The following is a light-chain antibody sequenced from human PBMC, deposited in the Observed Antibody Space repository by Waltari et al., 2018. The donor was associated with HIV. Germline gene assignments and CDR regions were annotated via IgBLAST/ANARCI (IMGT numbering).Light chain of an antibody. CDR1: QSVGGN. V-gene: IGKV3-15*01. CDR2: GAT. CDR3: QQYNDFPQT. Sequence: EVVMTQSPDTLSVSPGERATLSCRASQSVGGNLAWYQVRPGQPPSLLIYGATSRTTGFPGRFSGSGSGTEFTLTISSLQSEDCALYCWQQYNDFPQTFGQGTRVDMK. J-gene: IGKJ1*01.